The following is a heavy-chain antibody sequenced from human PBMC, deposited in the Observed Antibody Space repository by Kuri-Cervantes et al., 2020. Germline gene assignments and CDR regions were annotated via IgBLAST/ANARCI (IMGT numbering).Heavy chain of an antibody. V-gene: IGHV3-30*03. J-gene: IGHJ4*02. CDR3: ARGNLGHSDIYDY. CDR1: GFTFSSYG. CDR2: ISYDGSNK. Sequence: GESLKISCAASGFTFSSYGMHWVRQAPGKGLEWVAVISYDGSNKYYADSVKDRFTISIDNSKNSLFLQMNRLRAEDMAVYFCARGNLGHSDIYDYWGQGTLVTVSS. D-gene: IGHD1-26*01.